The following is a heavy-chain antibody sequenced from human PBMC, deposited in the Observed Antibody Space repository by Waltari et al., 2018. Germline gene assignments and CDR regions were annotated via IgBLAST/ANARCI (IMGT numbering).Heavy chain of an antibody. Sequence: QVQLQESGPGLVKPSETLSLTCTVSGYSITSGYYWGCIRQPPGKGLEWIGSIYHSGNTYYNASLKSRLTISVDTSKNQFSRRLSSVTAADTAVYYCARAPMSGAATGTFDFWGLGSLVTVSP. CDR3: ARAPMSGAATGTFDF. CDR1: GYSITSGYY. J-gene: IGHJ4*02. CDR2: IYHSGNT. V-gene: IGHV4-38-2*02. D-gene: IGHD6-13*01.